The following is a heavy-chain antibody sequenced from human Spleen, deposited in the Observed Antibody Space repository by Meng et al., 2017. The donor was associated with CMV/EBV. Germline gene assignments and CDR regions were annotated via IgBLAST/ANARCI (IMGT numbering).Heavy chain of an antibody. J-gene: IGHJ3*02. CDR1: GGSISSSGFY. V-gene: IGHV4-39*07. Sequence: GSLRLSCTVSGGSISSSGFYWGWIRQSPGKGLEWIGSIYYSGSTYYNPSLKSRVTISVDTSKNQFSLKLSSVTAADTAVYYCASRGPRRAFDIWGQGTMVTVSS. D-gene: IGHD1-14*01. CDR3: ASRGPRRAFDI. CDR2: IYYSGST.